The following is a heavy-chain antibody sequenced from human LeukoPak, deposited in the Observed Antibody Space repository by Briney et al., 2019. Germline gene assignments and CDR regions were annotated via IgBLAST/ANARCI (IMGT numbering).Heavy chain of an antibody. CDR2: IYYSGST. CDR3: ARPPNRIAAAGTIDE. CDR1: GGSLSSSTSY. J-gene: IGHJ4*02. V-gene: IGHV4-39*01. D-gene: IGHD6-13*01. Sequence: PSETLSLTCPVSGGSLSSSTSYWGWIRQPPGKGLEWIGTIYYSGSTYYNPSLKGRVTLSVVPSKNPCALELSSVPAADTAVYDCARPPNRIAAAGTIDEGGEGTLVTVSS.